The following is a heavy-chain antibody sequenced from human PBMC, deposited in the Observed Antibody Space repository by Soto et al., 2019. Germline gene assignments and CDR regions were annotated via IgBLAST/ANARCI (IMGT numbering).Heavy chain of an antibody. Sequence: PGGALRLFCAAFGFTFSSYNMHWVRQAPGKGVEWVAVISYDGSNKYYADSVKGRFTISRDNSKNTLYLQMNSLRAEDTAVYYCARESDYYDSSGYEPFDYWGQGTLVTVSS. CDR1: GFTFSSYN. CDR3: ARESDYYDSSGYEPFDY. D-gene: IGHD3-22*01. V-gene: IGHV3-30-3*01. J-gene: IGHJ4*02. CDR2: ISYDGSNK.